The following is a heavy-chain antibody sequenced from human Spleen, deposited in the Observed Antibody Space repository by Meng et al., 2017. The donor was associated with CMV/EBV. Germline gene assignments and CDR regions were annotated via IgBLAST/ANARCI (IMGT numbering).Heavy chain of an antibody. CDR3: ARWTSMVRGVIYYGMDV. J-gene: IGHJ6*02. Sequence: GESLKISCAASGFTFSSYSMNWVRQAPGKGLEWVSSISSSSSYIYYADSVKGRFTISRDNTKNSLYLQMNSLRAEDTAVYYCARWTSMVRGVIYYGMDVWGQGTTVTVSS. CDR1: GFTFSSYS. V-gene: IGHV3-21*01. CDR2: ISSSSSYI. D-gene: IGHD3-10*01.